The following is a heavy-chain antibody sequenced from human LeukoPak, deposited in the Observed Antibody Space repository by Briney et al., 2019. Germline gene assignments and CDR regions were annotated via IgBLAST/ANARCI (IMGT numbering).Heavy chain of an antibody. D-gene: IGHD6-13*01. CDR3: AKDATPALGTVYMDV. CDR1: GFTFSSYG. V-gene: IGHV3-23*01. J-gene: IGHJ6*03. Sequence: GGSLRLSCAASGFTFSSYGMSWVRQAPGKGLEWVSAISGSGGSTYYADSVKGRFTISRNNSKNTLYLQMNSLRAEDTAVYYCAKDATPALGTVYMDVWGKGTTVTISS. CDR2: ISGSGGST.